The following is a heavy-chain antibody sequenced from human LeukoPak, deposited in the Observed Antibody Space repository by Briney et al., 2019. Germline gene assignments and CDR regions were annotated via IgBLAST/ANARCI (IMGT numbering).Heavy chain of an antibody. CDR3: ARFRRDSSSSLYYYYYMDV. Sequence: SETLSLTCAVSGYSITSAYYRGWIRQPPGKGLEWIGSIYHSGSTYYNPSLKSRVTISVDTSKNQFSLKLSSVTAADTAVYYCARFRRDSSSSLYYYYYMDVWGKGTTVTVSS. J-gene: IGHJ6*03. V-gene: IGHV4-38-2*01. D-gene: IGHD6-6*01. CDR1: GYSITSAYY. CDR2: IYHSGST.